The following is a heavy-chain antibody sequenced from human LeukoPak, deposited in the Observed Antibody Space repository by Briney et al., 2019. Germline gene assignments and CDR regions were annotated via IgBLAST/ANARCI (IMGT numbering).Heavy chain of an antibody. CDR2: INPNSGGT. J-gene: IGHJ4*02. CDR3: ARVSAPSGIAVAGPFPVNFDY. D-gene: IGHD6-19*01. CDR1: GYTFTGYY. V-gene: IGHV1-2*02. Sequence: ASVKVSCKASGYTFTGYYMHWVRQAPGQGLEWMGWINPNSGGTNYAQKFQGRVTMTRDTSISTAYMELSRLRSDDTAVYYCARVSAPSGIAVAGPFPVNFDYWGQGTLVTVSS.